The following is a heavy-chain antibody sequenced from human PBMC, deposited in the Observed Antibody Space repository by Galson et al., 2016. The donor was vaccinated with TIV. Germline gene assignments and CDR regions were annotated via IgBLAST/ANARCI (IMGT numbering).Heavy chain of an antibody. V-gene: IGHV3-30*19. J-gene: IGHJ4*02. CDR2: LRYNGNSN. CDR1: GFSITSYG. Sequence: SLRLSCAASGFSITSYGIHWVRQSPGRGLEAVGILRYNGNSNYYLEYVKGRFTMSRDTSKNTVYLEMNSLRTEDTAVYYCVRDICTSVDCDPFDYWGQGTQVTVSS. D-gene: IGHD2-8*02. CDR3: VRDICTSVDCDPFDY.